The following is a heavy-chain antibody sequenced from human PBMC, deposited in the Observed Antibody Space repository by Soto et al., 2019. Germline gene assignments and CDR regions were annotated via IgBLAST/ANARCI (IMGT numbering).Heavy chain of an antibody. V-gene: IGHV5-10-1*01. J-gene: IGHJ6*02. CDR3: ARLMEGYGMEV. Sequence: PVGSLKISFKFSGYSFTSYLIIWVRQMPGKGLEWMGRIDPSDSYTNYSPSFQGHVTISADKSISTAYLQWSSLKASETAMYYCARLMEGYGMEVWGQGTKV. D-gene: IGHD3-3*01. CDR1: GYSFTSYL. CDR2: IDPSDSYT.